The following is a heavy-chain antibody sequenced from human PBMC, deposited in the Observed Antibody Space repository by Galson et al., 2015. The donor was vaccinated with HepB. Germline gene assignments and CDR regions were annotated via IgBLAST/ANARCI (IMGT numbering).Heavy chain of an antibody. D-gene: IGHD3-3*01. CDR1: GYSFTSYW. CDR3: ATYYDFWSGYYPL. V-gene: IGHV5-51*01. Sequence: QSGAEVKKPGESLKISCKGSGYSFTSYWIGWVRQMPGKGLVWMGIIYPGDSDTSYIPSFQGQVPISADKSISTAYLQWSSLKASDTAMYYCATYYDFWSGYYPLWGQGTLVTVSS. J-gene: IGHJ4*02. CDR2: IYPGDSDT.